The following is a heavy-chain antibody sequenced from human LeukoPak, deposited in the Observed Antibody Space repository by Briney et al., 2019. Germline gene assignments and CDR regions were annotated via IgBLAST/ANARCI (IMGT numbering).Heavy chain of an antibody. CDR2: IGTHSTST. J-gene: IGHJ4*02. D-gene: IGHD3-3*01. CDR3: ATPSGSFWSGNSNPHFFNY. CDR1: GFTFSSYV. V-gene: IGHV3-23*01. Sequence: PGGSLRLSCAASGFTFSSYVMTWVRQAPGAGLEWVSAIGTHSTSTDYPDSVKGRFTISRDDSKNTVFLQMTSLRVEDTAVYYCATPSGSFWSGNSNPHFFNYWGQGTLVTVSS.